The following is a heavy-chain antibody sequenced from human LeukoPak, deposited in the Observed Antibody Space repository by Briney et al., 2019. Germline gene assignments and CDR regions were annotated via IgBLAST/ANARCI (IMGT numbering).Heavy chain of an antibody. CDR3: SKDGSRTSRGGFDY. J-gene: IGHJ4*02. Sequence: GWSLTLSRAACRFILSNYAMRWVRQAPGKGVEWVSAIGGSGSSTDYADSVQGRFTISRANSKSTLYLQLNRLRAEDTAVYYCSKDGSRTSRGGFDYWGQGTLVTVSS. D-gene: IGHD2-2*01. CDR2: IGGSGSST. V-gene: IGHV3-23*01. CDR1: RFILSNYA.